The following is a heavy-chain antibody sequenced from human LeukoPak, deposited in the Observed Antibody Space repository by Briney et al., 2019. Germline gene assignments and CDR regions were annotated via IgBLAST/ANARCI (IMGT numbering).Heavy chain of an antibody. Sequence: GASVKVSCKASGYTFTSYAMHWVRQAPGQRLEWMGWINAGNGNTKYSQKFQGRVTITRDTSASTAYMELSSLRSEDTAVYYCASRLSGSGTNYYGMDVWGQGTTVTVSS. CDR3: ASRLSGSGTNYYGMDV. CDR2: INAGNGNT. CDR1: GYTFTSYA. J-gene: IGHJ6*02. D-gene: IGHD3-10*01. V-gene: IGHV1-3*01.